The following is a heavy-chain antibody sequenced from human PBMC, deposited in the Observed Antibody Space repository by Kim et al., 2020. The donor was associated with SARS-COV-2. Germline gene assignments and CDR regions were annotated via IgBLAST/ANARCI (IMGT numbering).Heavy chain of an antibody. J-gene: IGHJ5*02. D-gene: IGHD6-13*01. CDR2: IYYSGST. V-gene: IGHV4-31*03. Sequence: SETLSLTCTVSGGSISSGGYYWSWIRQHPGKGLEWIGYIYYSGSTYYNPSLKSRVTISVDTSKNQFSMNLSSVTAAATAVYCCARGYSSSPRWFDPWGQGTLVTVSS. CDR1: GGSISSGGYY. CDR3: ARGYSSSPRWFDP.